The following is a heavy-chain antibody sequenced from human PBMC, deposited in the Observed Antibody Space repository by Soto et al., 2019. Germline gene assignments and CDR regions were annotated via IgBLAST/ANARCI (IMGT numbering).Heavy chain of an antibody. CDR2: ISHTDRLT. V-gene: IGHV3-48*03. Sequence: EVQLAESGGDLVQPGGSLRLSCVGSGFTFRYYEMNWVRQAPGKGLERVAFISHTDRLTHYPDSVKGRFTISRDNAKNSLYLEMTKLRVEDTAVYYCARDTGRASADLWGQGTLVSVSS. J-gene: IGHJ5*02. CDR3: ARDTGRASADL. CDR1: GFTFRYYE. D-gene: IGHD6-13*01.